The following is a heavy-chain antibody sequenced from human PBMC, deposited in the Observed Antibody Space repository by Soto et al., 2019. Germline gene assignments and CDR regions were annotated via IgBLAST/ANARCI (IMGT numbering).Heavy chain of an antibody. D-gene: IGHD3-10*01. CDR3: ARRGYGFYLDY. CDR2: ISGNGGST. Sequence: EVPLLESGGCLVQPGGSLRLSCAASGFTFSSYAMHGVRQAPGKGLEYVSVISGNGGSTYYANSVKGRFTISRDNSKNTLYLKMGSLRAEDMAVYYCARRGYGFYLDYWGQGTLVTVSS. J-gene: IGHJ4*02. V-gene: IGHV3-64*01. CDR1: GFTFSSYA.